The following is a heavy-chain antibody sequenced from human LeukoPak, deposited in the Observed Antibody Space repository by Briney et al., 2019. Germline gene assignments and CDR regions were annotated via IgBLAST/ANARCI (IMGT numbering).Heavy chain of an antibody. CDR3: AREGPRAYCGGDCWDSSWFDP. V-gene: IGHV4-59*01. Sequence: AETLSLTCTGSGGSISSYDWSWIRQPPGKGLEWIGYINYSGSTNYNPSLKSRVTISVDTSKNQFSLKLSSVTAADTAVYYCAREGPRAYCGGDCWDSSWFDPWGQGTLVTVSS. CDR2: INYSGST. J-gene: IGHJ5*02. CDR1: GGSISSYD. D-gene: IGHD2-21*02.